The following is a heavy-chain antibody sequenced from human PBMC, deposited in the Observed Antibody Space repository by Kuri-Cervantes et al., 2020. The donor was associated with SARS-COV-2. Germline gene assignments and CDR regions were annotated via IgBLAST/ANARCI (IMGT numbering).Heavy chain of an antibody. CDR3: ASELLWYFDL. J-gene: IGHJ2*01. Sequence: GESLKISCAASGFTLSSYAMHWVRQAPGKGLEWVAVISYDGSNKYYADSVKGRFTISRDNSKNTLYLQMNSLRAEDTAVYYCASELLWYFDLWGRGTLVTVSS. V-gene: IGHV3-30*04. CDR1: GFTLSSYA. D-gene: IGHD1-26*01. CDR2: ISYDGSNK.